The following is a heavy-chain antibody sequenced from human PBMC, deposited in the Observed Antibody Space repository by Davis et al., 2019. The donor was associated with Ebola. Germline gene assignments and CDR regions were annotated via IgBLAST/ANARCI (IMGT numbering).Heavy chain of an antibody. CDR3: ATDRNWDFDY. J-gene: IGHJ4*02. CDR2: ISDSSTTI. D-gene: IGHD7-27*01. Sequence: GGSLRLSCAASGFTFSSYGMNWVRQAPGKGLEWVSYISDSSTTIYYADSVKGRFTISRDKAKNSLYLQMNSLRDEDTAVYYCATDRNWDFDYWGQGTLVTVSS. CDR1: GFTFSSYG. V-gene: IGHV3-48*02.